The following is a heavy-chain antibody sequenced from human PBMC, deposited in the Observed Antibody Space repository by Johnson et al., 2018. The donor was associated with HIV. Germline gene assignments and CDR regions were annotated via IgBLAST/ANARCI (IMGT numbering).Heavy chain of an antibody. CDR2: ISYDGSNK. CDR1: GFTFSSYA. D-gene: IGHD1-26*01. J-gene: IGHJ3*02. V-gene: IGHV3-30*04. CDR3: AKERRAPRAFDI. Sequence: QMQLVESGGGVVQPGGSLRLSCAASGFTFSSYAMHWVRQAPGKGLEWVAVISYDGSNKYYADSVKGRFTISRDNSKSTLYLQMNSLRPEDTAVYYCAKERRAPRAFDIWGQGTMVTVSS.